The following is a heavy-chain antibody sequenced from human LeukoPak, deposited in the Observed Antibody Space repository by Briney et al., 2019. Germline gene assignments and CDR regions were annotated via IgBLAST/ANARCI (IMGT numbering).Heavy chain of an antibody. CDR2: INPNSGGT. J-gene: IGHJ1*01. Sequence: ASVKVSCKASGYTFTGYYMHWVRQAPGQGLEWMGWINPNSGGTNYAQKFQGRVTMTRDTSISTAYMELSRLRSDDTAVYYCARDRRDYDILPVYFHAEYSQHWAKGTLVTVSS. CDR3: ARDRRDYDILPVYFHAEYSQH. CDR1: GYTFTGYY. D-gene: IGHD3-9*01. V-gene: IGHV1-2*02.